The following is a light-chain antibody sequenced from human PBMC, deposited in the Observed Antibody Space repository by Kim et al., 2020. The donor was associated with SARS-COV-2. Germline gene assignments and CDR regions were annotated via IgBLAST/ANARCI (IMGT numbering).Light chain of an antibody. V-gene: IGKV3-20*01. CDR3: QQYGSSPLT. J-gene: IGKJ4*01. CDR1: QHVISRY. CDR2: AAS. Sequence: VLTQSPPTLSLSAGERVTLSCRTSQHVISRYLAWYQDKPGQAPRLLIYAASTRATGIPDRFKGGGSGTDFTLTITRLEPEDFGVYYCQQYGSSPLTFGGGTKLEI.